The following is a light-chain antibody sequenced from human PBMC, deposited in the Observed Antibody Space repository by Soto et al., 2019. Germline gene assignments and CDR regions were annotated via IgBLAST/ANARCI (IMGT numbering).Light chain of an antibody. V-gene: IGKV3-11*01. CDR1: QSVSSY. CDR2: DAS. CDR3: QQRSDWPPT. J-gene: IGKJ5*01. Sequence: PGDRATLSCRASQSVSSYLAWYQQKPGQAPRLLIYDASTRATGTPARFSGNGSGTDFSLTISSLEPEYFAFYFCQQRSDWPPTFGQGTRLEIK.